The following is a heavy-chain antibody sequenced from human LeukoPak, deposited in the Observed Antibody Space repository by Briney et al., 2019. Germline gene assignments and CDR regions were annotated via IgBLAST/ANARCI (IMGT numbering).Heavy chain of an antibody. V-gene: IGHV4-34*01. CDR2: INHSGST. Sequence: SETLSLTCAVYGGSFSGYYWSWIRQPPGKGLEWIGEINHSGSTNYNPSLKSRVTISVDTSKNQFYLKLSSVTAADTAVYYCARLSGYEIIDYWGQGTLVTVSS. D-gene: IGHD5-12*01. CDR1: GGSFSGYY. J-gene: IGHJ4*02. CDR3: ARLSGYEIIDY.